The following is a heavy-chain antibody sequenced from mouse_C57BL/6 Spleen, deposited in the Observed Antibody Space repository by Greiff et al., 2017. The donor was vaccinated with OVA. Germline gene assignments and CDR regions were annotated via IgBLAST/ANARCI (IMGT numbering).Heavy chain of an antibody. Sequence: EVKLVESGPELVKPGASVKISCKASGYSFTDYNMNWVKQSNGKSLEWIGVINPNYGTTSYNQKFKGKATLTVDQSSSTAYMQLNSLTSEDSAVYYCARSSNRGPYFDYWGQGTTLTVSS. V-gene: IGHV1-39*01. J-gene: IGHJ2*01. CDR1: GYSFTDYN. CDR2: INPNYGTT. D-gene: IGHD2-5*01. CDR3: ARSSNRGPYFDY.